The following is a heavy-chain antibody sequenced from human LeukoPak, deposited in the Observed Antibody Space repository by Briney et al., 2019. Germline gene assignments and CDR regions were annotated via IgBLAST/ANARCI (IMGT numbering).Heavy chain of an antibody. D-gene: IGHD6-19*01. Sequence: GGSLRLSCAASGFTFSSYTMNWVRQAPGKGLEWVSVISGSDDSTYYADSVNGRFTISRDNAKNALYLQMNSLRAEDTAVYYCAREAAGYSSGWPDYWGQGTLVTVSS. J-gene: IGHJ4*02. CDR3: AREAAGYSSGWPDY. CDR2: ISGSDDST. V-gene: IGHV3-23*01. CDR1: GFTFSSYT.